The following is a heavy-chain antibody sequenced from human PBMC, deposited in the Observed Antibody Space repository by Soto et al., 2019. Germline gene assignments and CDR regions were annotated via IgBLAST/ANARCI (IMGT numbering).Heavy chain of an antibody. CDR3: PTAGDSGHNSNLLDP. V-gene: IGHV4-30-4*01. Sequence: KSSETLSLTCTVSGGSISSGDYYWSWIRQPPGKGMEWIGYISYSGSTYYNPSLKSRVTISVDTSKNQFSLKLSSVTAADTAVYHCPTAGDSGHNSNLLDPWGQGTQVTVSS. J-gene: IGHJ5*02. CDR2: ISYSGST. CDR1: GGSISSGDYY. D-gene: IGHD2-21*01.